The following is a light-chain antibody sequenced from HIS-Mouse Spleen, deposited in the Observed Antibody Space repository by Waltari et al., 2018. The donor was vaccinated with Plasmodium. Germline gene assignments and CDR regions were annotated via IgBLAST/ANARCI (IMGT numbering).Light chain of an antibody. J-gene: IGKJ1*01. CDR3: QQYNNWPPEVT. CDR2: GAS. CDR1: QSVSSN. Sequence: EIVMTQSPATLSVSPGERATLSCRASQSVSSNLAWYQQKPGQAPRLLIYGASTRATGIRGRFSGSGSGTEFTLTISSMQSEDFAVYYCQQYNNWPPEVTFGQGTKVEIK. V-gene: IGKV3-15*01.